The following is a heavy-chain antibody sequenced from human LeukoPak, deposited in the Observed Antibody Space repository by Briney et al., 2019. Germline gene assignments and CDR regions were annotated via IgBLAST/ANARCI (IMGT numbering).Heavy chain of an antibody. CDR1: GGSISSGGYS. J-gene: IGHJ5*02. CDR3: ARGYITYPGNWFDP. Sequence: SETLSLTCAVSGGSISSGGYSWSWIRQPPGQGLEWIGYIYHSGSTYYNPSLKSRVTISVDRSKNQFSLKLSSVTAADTAVYYCARGYITYPGNWFDPWGQGTLVTVSS. CDR2: IYHSGST. V-gene: IGHV4-30-2*01. D-gene: IGHD1-20*01.